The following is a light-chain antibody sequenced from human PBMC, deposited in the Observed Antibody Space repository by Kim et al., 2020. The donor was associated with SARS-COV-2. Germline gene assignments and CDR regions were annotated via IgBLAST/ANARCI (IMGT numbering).Light chain of an antibody. CDR1: SGHSSYA. J-gene: IGLJ3*02. V-gene: IGLV4-69*01. CDR3: QTWDTGIRV. CDR2: LNSDGSH. Sequence: ASVKLTCTLSSGHSSYAIAWHQQQPEKGPRYLMKLNSDGSHTKGDGIPDRFSGSSSGAERYLTISSLQSDDEADYHCQTWDTGIRVFGGGTKLTVL.